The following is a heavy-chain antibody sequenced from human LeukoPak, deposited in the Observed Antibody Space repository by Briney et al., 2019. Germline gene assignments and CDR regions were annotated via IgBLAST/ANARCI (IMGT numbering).Heavy chain of an antibody. Sequence: GESLKISCKGSGYSFTSYWIGWVRQMPGKGLEWMGIIYPGDSDTRYSPSFQGQVTISADKSINTAYLQWSSLKASDTAMYYCARPYCFSTNCYTIDPWGQGTLVTVSS. J-gene: IGHJ5*02. CDR3: ARPYCFSTNCYTIDP. CDR2: IYPGDSDT. D-gene: IGHD2-2*02. CDR1: GYSFTSYW. V-gene: IGHV5-51*01.